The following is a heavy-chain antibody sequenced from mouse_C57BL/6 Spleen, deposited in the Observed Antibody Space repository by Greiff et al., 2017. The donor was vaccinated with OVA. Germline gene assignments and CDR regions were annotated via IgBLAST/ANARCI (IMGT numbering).Heavy chain of an antibody. Sequence: EVQLHQSGPELVKPGASVKISCKASGYTFTDYYMNWVKQSHGKSLEWIGDINPNNGGTSYNQKFKGKATLTVDKSSSTAYMELRSLTSEDSAVYYCARRGLSDFFDYWGQGTTLTVSS. D-gene: IGHD2-2*01. CDR1: GYTFTDYY. V-gene: IGHV1-26*01. CDR3: ARRGLSDFFDY. CDR2: INPNNGGT. J-gene: IGHJ2*01.